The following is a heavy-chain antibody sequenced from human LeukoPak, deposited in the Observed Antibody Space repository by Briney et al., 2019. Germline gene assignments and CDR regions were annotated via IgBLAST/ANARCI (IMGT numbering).Heavy chain of an antibody. CDR3: ARGQGHGFDI. CDR2: INNDGSST. CDR1: GFTFSSYW. J-gene: IGHJ3*02. V-gene: IGHV3-74*01. Sequence: GGSLRLSCAASGFTFSSYWMHWVRQAPGKGLVWVSGINNDGSSTKYADSVKGRFTISRDNAKNTLCVQVNSLRVDDTAVYYCARGQGHGFDIWGQGTMVTVSS.